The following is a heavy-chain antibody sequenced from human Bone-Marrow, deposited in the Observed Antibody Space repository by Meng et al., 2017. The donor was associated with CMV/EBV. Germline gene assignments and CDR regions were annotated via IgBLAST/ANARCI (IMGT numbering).Heavy chain of an antibody. CDR3: AREGRYGDYTLDV. V-gene: IGHV1-8*01. Sequence: ASVKVSCKASGHTFTSYDINWVRQAAGHGLEWMGWMNPNSGNTGYAQKFQGRVTMTRNTSMSTAYMELSSLRSDDTAVYYCAREGRYGDYTLDVWGQGTTVTVYS. CDR1: GHTFTSYD. D-gene: IGHD4-17*01. J-gene: IGHJ6*01. CDR2: MNPNSGNT.